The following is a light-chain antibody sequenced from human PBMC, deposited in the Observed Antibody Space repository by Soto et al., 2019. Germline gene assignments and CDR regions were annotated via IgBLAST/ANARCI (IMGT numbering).Light chain of an antibody. V-gene: IGKV3D-15*01. CDR3: QQYSNWPRS. J-gene: IGKJ5*01. CDR1: QSLSNS. Sequence: EIVMTQSPATLSVSPGEGATLSCRASQSLSNSLAWYQQRPGQAPRLLIYSASTRATGIPARFSGRGSGTEFTLTISSLQSEDFEIYYCQQYSNWPRSFGQGTRLEI. CDR2: SAS.